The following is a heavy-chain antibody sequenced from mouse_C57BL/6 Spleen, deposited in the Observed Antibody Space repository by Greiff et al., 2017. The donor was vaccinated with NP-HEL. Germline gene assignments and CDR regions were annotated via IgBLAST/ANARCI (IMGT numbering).Heavy chain of an antibody. Sequence: EVQLQQSGAELVRPGASVKLSCTASGFNFTDYYMHWVKQRPEQGLEWIGRIDPEDGDTEYAPKFQGKATMTADTSSNTAYLQLSSLTSEDTAVYYCSTFTYGSRSGFWGQGTTLTVSS. V-gene: IGHV14-1*01. CDR2: IDPEDGDT. J-gene: IGHJ2*01. CDR1: GFNFTDYY. D-gene: IGHD1-1*01. CDR3: STFTYGSRSGF.